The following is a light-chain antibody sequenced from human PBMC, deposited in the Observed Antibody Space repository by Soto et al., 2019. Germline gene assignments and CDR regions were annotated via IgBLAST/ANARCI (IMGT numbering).Light chain of an antibody. CDR3: QQSYSTTWT. V-gene: IGKV1-39*01. CDR2: AAS. J-gene: IGKJ1*01. CDR1: QGISTY. Sequence: DIQMTQSPSSLSASVGDRVTITCRASQGISTYLNWYLQKPGKAPKLLIYAASSLQSGAPSRFSGSGSETDFTLTISSLQPEDFATYSCQQSYSTTWTFGQGTKVEIQ.